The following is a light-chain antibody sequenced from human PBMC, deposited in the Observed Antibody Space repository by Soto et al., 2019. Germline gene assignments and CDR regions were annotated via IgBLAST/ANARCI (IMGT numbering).Light chain of an antibody. CDR1: QGISNY. Sequence: DIQLTQSPSFLSASVGDRVTITCRASQGISNYLAWYQQKSGKAPKLLIYAASTLKSGVPSRFSGSGSGTEFTLTITSLQPEDFAGYYCQQLKSYPLSFGGGTKVDIK. CDR2: AAS. V-gene: IGKV1-9*01. J-gene: IGKJ4*01. CDR3: QQLKSYPLS.